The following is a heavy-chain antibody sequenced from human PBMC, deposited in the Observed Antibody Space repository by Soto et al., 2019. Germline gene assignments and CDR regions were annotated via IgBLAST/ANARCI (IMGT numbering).Heavy chain of an antibody. CDR2: INTYNGMT. D-gene: IGHD5-12*01. J-gene: IGHJ4*02. Sequence: QVQLVQSGGEVKKPGASVTVSCKASGYTFINYHITWMRQAPGQWLEWMAWINTYNGMTDYAQRFQGRVTMTRDTSTSTAYMELRNLGSADTAVYFCAKAPRGEMATDWGQGTLVTVSS. V-gene: IGHV1-18*01. CDR1: GYTFINYH. CDR3: AKAPRGEMATD.